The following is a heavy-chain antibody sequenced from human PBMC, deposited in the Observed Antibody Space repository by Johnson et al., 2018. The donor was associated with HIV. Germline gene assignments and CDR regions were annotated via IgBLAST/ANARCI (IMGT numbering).Heavy chain of an antibody. V-gene: IGHV3-30*03. CDR1: GFIFSDHY. D-gene: IGHD1-1*01. Sequence: QVQLVESGGGLVQPGGSLRLSCAASGFIFSDHYMDWVRQAPGKGLEWVAVVSDHGRTTYFADSVKGRFTISRDNSKNTLYLQMNSLRAEDTAVYYCARGGNEIDAFDIWGQGTMVTVSS. J-gene: IGHJ3*02. CDR2: VSDHGRTT. CDR3: ARGGNEIDAFDI.